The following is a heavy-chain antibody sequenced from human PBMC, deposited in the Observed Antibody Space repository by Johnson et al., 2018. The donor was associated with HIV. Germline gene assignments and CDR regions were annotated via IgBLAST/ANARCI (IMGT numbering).Heavy chain of an antibody. J-gene: IGHJ3*02. V-gene: IGHV3-15*01. CDR1: GFTFSNVW. CDR2: IQSKTDGGTT. CDR3: STGWIGDAFDI. D-gene: IGHD5-12*01. Sequence: VQLVESGGGLVKPGGSLRLSCVASGFTFSNVWMNWVRQAPGKGLEWLGRIQSKTDGGTTDYAAPVKGRFTISRDDSKNTLYLQMNSLKTEDTAVYYCSTGWIGDAFDIWGQGTLVTVSS.